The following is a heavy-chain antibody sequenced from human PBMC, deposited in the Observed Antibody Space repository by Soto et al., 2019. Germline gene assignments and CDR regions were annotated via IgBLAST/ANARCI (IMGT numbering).Heavy chain of an antibody. Sequence: SETLSLTCAVSGYSISSSNLWAWIRQPPGKGLEWIGYIYYSGTTYYNPSLKSRVTMSVDTSKNQFSLKLTSVTAVDTAVYYCARREIQGPIDYWGQGTLVTVS. CDR3: ARREIQGPIDY. V-gene: IGHV4-28*01. CDR1: GYSISSSNL. J-gene: IGHJ4*02. D-gene: IGHD1-26*01. CDR2: IYYSGTT.